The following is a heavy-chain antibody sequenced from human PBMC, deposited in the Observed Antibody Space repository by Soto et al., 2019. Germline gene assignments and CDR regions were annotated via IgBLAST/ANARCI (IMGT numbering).Heavy chain of an antibody. CDR1: GFTLSNYA. J-gene: IGHJ4*02. CDR2: ISGSSDKT. CDR3: AKRLGVTATWGFDH. Sequence: EVRLLESGGGLVQPGGSLRLTCAASGFTLSNYAMYWIRQGPGLGLEWVSTISGSSDKTYYADSVRGRFTVSRDTSKNTLYLQMNSLRADDTAIYYCAKRLGVTATWGFDHWGQGTLVTVSS. D-gene: IGHD2-21*02. V-gene: IGHV3-23*01.